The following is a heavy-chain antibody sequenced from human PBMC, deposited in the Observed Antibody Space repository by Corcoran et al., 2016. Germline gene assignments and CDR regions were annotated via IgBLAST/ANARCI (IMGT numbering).Heavy chain of an antibody. Sequence: QVQLQESGPGLVKPSETLSLTCTVSGYSISSGYYWGWIRQPPGKGLEWIGSIYHSGSTYYNPSLKSRVTISVDTSKNQFSLKLSSVTAADTAVYDCARSPRGGGAGDYWGQGTLVTVSS. V-gene: IGHV4-38-2*02. J-gene: IGHJ4*02. CDR2: IYHSGST. CDR3: ARSPRGGGAGDY. D-gene: IGHD2-15*01. CDR1: GYSISSGYY.